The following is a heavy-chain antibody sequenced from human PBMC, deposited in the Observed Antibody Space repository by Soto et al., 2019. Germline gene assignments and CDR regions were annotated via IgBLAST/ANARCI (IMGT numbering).Heavy chain of an antibody. J-gene: IGHJ6*03. Sequence: EVQLAESGGGLAQPGGSLRLSCAASEFTLSGYAMDWVRQAPGKGLEYVSGISSNGVGTYYANSVQGRFTISRDNSKNTVYLQMGSMRPENMAVYYCARRARPDFYYMDVWGKGPRSPSP. CDR1: EFTLSGYA. D-gene: IGHD6-6*01. CDR2: ISSNGVGT. CDR3: ARRARPDFYYMDV. V-gene: IGHV3-64*01.